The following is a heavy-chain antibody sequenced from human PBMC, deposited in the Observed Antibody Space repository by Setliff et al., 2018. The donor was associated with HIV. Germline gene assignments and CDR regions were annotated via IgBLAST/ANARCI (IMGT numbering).Heavy chain of an antibody. CDR1: GYTFNSNY. CDR2: INPSGGRA. CDR3: ARGILWGWQWLDP. Sequence: ASVKVSCKASGYTFNSNYIHWVRQAPGQGLEWMGIINPSGGRATYAQKFQGRVAMNTDTSTNTIYMELSRLRSDDTAVYYCARGILWGWQWLDPWGQGTLVTVSS. V-gene: IGHV1-46*02. D-gene: IGHD3-3*02. J-gene: IGHJ5*02.